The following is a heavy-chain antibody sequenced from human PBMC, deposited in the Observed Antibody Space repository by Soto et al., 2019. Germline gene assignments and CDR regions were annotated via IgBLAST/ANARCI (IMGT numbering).Heavy chain of an antibody. J-gene: IGHJ6*02. CDR2: ISAYNGNT. CDR1: GYTFTSYG. CDR3: ARARDPTGTTFYYYGMDV. V-gene: IGHV1-18*01. Sequence: QVQLVQSGAEVKKPGASVKVSCKASGYTFTSYGISWVRQAPGQGLEWMGWISAYNGNTNYAQKLQGRVTMTTDTSTSTAYMELRSLRADDTAVYYCARARDPTGTTFYYYGMDVWGQGTTVTVSS. D-gene: IGHD1-1*01.